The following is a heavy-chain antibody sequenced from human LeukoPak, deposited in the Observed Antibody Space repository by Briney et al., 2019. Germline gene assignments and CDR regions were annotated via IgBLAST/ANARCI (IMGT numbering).Heavy chain of an antibody. J-gene: IGHJ4*02. CDR3: ASYDILTGYYSPFDY. CDR2: ISSSGSTI. D-gene: IGHD3-9*01. CDR1: GFTFNDYY. V-gene: IGHV3-11*01. Sequence: PGGSLRLSCAASGFTFNDYYMSWIRQAPGKGLEWVSYISSSGSTIYYADSVKGRFTISRDNAKNSLYLQMNSLRAEDTAVYYCASYDILTGYYSPFDYWGQGTLVTVSS.